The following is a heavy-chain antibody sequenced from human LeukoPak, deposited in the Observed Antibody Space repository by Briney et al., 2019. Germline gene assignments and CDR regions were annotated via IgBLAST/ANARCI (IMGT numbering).Heavy chain of an antibody. CDR3: ARDLAYDYVWGSSTFDY. Sequence: GGSLRLSCAASGFTFSSYSMNWVRQAPGKGLEWVSSISSSSSYIYYADSVKGRFTISRDNAKNSLYLQMNSLRAEDTAVYYCARDLAYDYVWGSSTFDYWGQGTLVTVSS. D-gene: IGHD3-16*01. CDR2: ISSSSSYI. J-gene: IGHJ4*02. V-gene: IGHV3-21*01. CDR1: GFTFSSYS.